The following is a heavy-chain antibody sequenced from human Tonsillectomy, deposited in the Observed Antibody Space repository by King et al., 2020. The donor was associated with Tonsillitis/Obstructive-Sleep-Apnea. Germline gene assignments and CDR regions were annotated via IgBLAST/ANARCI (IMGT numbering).Heavy chain of an antibody. CDR3: ARVVPAAPGAYDF. V-gene: IGHV1-18*01. D-gene: IGHD2-2*01. J-gene: IGHJ4*02. CDR1: GYSFTNYG. Sequence: QLVQSGAEVKKPGASVKVSCKASGYSFTNYGINWVRQAPGQGLEWMGWISAYNGNTNYAHKLQGRVTTTTDTSTNTAYMELRTLRSDDTAVYYCARVVPAAPGAYDFWGQGTLVTVSS. CDR2: ISAYNGNT.